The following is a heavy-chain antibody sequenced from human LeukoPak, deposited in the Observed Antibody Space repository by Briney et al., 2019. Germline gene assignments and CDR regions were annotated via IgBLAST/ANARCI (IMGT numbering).Heavy chain of an antibody. CDR3: ARHRENSYESSHMGFDP. D-gene: IGHD3-22*01. Sequence: SETLSLTCIVSGASISRHYWSWIRQPPGKGLEWIGYISASGRTNYNPALKSRVTISGDTSKNEFSLRLTSVTAADTAVYYCARHRENSYESSHMGFDPWGPGTLVTVSS. CDR1: GASISRHY. CDR2: ISASGRT. J-gene: IGHJ5*02. V-gene: IGHV4-4*09.